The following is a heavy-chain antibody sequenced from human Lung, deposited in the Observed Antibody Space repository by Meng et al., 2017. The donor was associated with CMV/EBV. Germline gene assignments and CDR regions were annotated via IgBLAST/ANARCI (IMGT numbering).Heavy chain of an antibody. Sequence: GEXXTISCAAPGFTFSSFAMSWVRQAPGKGLEWVSAITGSGGSTYYADSVRGRFTISRDNSKNTLYLQLNSLRAEDTAVYYCAKAFSSSWYREYYDYWGQGTLVTVSS. J-gene: IGHJ4*02. V-gene: IGHV3-23*01. CDR3: AKAFSSSWYREYYDY. CDR1: GFTFSSFA. CDR2: ITGSGGST. D-gene: IGHD6-13*01.